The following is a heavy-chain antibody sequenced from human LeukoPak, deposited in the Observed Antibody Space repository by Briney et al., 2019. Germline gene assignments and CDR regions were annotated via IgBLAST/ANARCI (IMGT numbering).Heavy chain of an antibody. CDR1: GFTFSSYE. CDR2: ISSSGSTI. Sequence: GGSLRLSCAASGFTFSSYEMNWVRQAPGKGLEWVSYISSSGSTIYYADSVKGRFTISRDNAKNSLYLQMNSLRAEDTAVYYCASLGSPFGEHDCWGQGTLVTVSS. J-gene: IGHJ4*02. V-gene: IGHV3-48*03. CDR3: ASLGSPFGEHDC. D-gene: IGHD3-10*01.